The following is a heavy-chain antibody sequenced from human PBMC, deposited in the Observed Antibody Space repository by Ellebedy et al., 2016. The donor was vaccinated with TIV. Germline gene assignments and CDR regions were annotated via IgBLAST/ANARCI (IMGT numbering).Heavy chain of an antibody. CDR1: GYTFTGYY. V-gene: IGHV1-69*13. D-gene: IGHD6-13*01. J-gene: IGHJ6*02. CDR2: IIPIFGTA. Sequence: ASVKVSCKASGYTFTGYYMHWVRQAPGQGLEWMGGIIPIFGTANYAQKFQGRVTITADESTSTAYMELSSLRSEDTALYYCARELTLAAAGMRAYYYYGMDVWGQGTTVTVSS. CDR3: ARELTLAAAGMRAYYYYGMDV.